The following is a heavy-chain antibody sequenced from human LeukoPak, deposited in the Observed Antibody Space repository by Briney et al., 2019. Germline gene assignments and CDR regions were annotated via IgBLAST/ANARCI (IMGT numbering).Heavy chain of an antibody. V-gene: IGHV4-34*01. J-gene: IGHJ4*02. D-gene: IGHD4-17*01. Sequence: PSETLSLTCAVYGGSFSGYYWSWIRQPPGKGLEWIGEINHSGSTNYNPSLESRVTISVDTSKNQFSLKLSSVTAADTAVYYCARSPYGDYEKYYFDYWGQGTLVTVSS. CDR1: GGSFSGYY. CDR3: ARSPYGDYEKYYFDY. CDR2: INHSGST.